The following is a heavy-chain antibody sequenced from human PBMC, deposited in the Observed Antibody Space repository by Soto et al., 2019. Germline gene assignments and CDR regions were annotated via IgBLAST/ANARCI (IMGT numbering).Heavy chain of an antibody. Sequence: QVQLQESGQGLVKPSETLSLPCPVSVGPISSYSWSWIRQPPGKGLEWMGYIYYSGSTNYNPSLKSRVTISVDTSKNQFSLKLSSVTAADTAVYYCARGSSGYGLVDYWGQGTLVTVSS. V-gene: IGHV4-59*01. CDR1: VGPISSYS. J-gene: IGHJ4*02. CDR3: ARGSSGYGLVDY. CDR2: IYYSGST. D-gene: IGHD3-22*01.